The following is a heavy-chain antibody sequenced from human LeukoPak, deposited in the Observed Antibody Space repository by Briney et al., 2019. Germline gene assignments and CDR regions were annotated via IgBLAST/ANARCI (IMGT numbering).Heavy chain of an antibody. V-gene: IGHV5-51*01. J-gene: IGHJ6*02. D-gene: IGHD6-13*01. CDR3: ARHPPRYSSSPPYYGADV. CDR1: GYSFTTYW. Sequence: GESLKISCQGSGYSFTTYWIAWVRQMPGKGLEWMGIIYPGDSDTRYSPSFQGQVTILADKSISTAYLQWSSLKASDTAMYYCARHPPRYSSSPPYYGADVWGQGTTVTVSS. CDR2: IYPGDSDT.